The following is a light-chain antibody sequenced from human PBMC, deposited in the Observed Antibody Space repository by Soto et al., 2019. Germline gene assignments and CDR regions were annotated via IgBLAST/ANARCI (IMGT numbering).Light chain of an antibody. CDR1: QSVSNTY. V-gene: IGKV3D-20*02. CDR3: QQRRSWQVT. Sequence: EIVLTQSPGTLSLSPGERATLSCRASQSVSNTYLAWYQQKPGQAPRLLIYDASKRATGIPARFSGSGSGTNFTLTISSLEPEDFAVYYCQQRRSWQVTFGQGTRLEI. J-gene: IGKJ5*01. CDR2: DAS.